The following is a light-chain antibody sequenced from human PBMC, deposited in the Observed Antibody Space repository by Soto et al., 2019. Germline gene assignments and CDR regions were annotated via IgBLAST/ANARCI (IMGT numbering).Light chain of an antibody. Sequence: VMTQSPRSLCVTPGEPASISCRSSQSLLHSNGYNYLDWYLQKPGQSPQLLIYLGSNRASGVPDRFSGSGSGTDFTLKISRVEAEDVGVYYCMQALQTRTFGQGTKVDIK. CDR2: LGS. CDR1: QSLLHSNGYNY. CDR3: MQALQTRT. V-gene: IGKV2-28*01. J-gene: IGKJ2*01.